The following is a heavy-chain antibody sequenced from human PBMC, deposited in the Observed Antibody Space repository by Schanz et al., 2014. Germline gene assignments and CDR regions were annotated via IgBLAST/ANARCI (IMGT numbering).Heavy chain of an antibody. D-gene: IGHD5-12*01. Sequence: QVQLVESGGGVVQPGRSLRLSCAASGFTFSNFAIHWVRQAPGKGLEWVAVISYDGSHKDYADSVKGRFTISRDNSKNTLYLQMNSLRAEDTAVYFCARDEGRDGYNLAFDVWGQGTLVTVSS. CDR2: ISYDGSHK. J-gene: IGHJ3*01. CDR1: GFTFSNFA. CDR3: ARDEGRDGYNLAFDV. V-gene: IGHV3-30*04.